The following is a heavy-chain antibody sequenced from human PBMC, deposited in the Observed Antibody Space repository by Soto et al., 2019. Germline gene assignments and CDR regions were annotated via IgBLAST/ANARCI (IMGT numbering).Heavy chain of an antibody. CDR2: IYYSGST. J-gene: IGHJ5*02. V-gene: IGHV4-59*01. Sequence: SETRSLTCTVSGGSISSYYWSWIRQPPGKGLEWIGYIYYSGSTNYNPSLKSRVTISVDTSKNQFSLKLSSVTAADTAVYYCARGVGSSWYPNWFDPWGQGTLVTVSS. D-gene: IGHD6-13*01. CDR1: GGSISSYY. CDR3: ARGVGSSWYPNWFDP.